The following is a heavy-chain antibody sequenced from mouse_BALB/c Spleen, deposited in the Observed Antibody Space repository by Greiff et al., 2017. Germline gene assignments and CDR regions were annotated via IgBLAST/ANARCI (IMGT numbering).Heavy chain of an antibody. CDR2: ILPGSGST. V-gene: IGHV1-9*01. D-gene: IGHD1-1*02. J-gene: IGHJ3*01. Sequence: QVQLKQSGAELMKPGASVKISCKATGYTFSSYWIEWVKQRPGHGLEWIGEILPGSGSTNYNEKFKGKATFTADTSSNTAYMQLSSLTSEDSAVYYCASGVAWFAYWGQGTLVTVSA. CDR1: GYTFSSYW. CDR3: ASGVAWFAY.